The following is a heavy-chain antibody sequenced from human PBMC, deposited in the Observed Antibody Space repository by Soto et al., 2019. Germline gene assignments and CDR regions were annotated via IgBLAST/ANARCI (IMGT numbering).Heavy chain of an antibody. V-gene: IGHV5-51*01. Sequence: PGESLKISCKGSGYSFTNYWIGWVRQMPGKGLEWMGIIYPGDSDTRYSPSFQGQVTISADKSISTAYLQWSSLKASDTAMYYCARRGYSYGYDNYYGMDVWGQGTTVTVSS. CDR3: ARRGYSYGYDNYYGMDV. J-gene: IGHJ6*02. CDR2: IYPGDSDT. D-gene: IGHD5-18*01. CDR1: GYSFTNYW.